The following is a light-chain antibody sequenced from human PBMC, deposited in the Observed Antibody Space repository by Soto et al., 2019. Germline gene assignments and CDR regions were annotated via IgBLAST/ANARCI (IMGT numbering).Light chain of an antibody. J-gene: IGKJ1*01. CDR3: QQYGGSPQT. Sequence: EIVLTQSPGTLALSPGEGATLSCRASQSVSKYLAWYQQKPGQAPRLLIYGAYSRATGIPDSFSGSGSGTDFTLTISRLETEDLAVYYCQQYGGSPQTFGKETNEEIK. CDR1: QSVSKY. V-gene: IGKV3-20*01. CDR2: GAY.